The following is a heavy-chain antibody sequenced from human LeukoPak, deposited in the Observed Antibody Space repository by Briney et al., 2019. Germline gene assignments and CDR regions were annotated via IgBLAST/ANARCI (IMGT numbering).Heavy chain of an antibody. V-gene: IGHV3-9*01. CDR3: ARDGYDYVWGSYRYLFDY. D-gene: IGHD3-16*02. J-gene: IGHJ4*02. Sequence: GGSLRLSCAASGFTFDDYAMHWVRQAPGKGLEWVSGISWNSGSIGYADSVKGRFTISRDNAKNSLYLQMNSLRAEDTAVYYCARDGYDYVWGSYRYLFDYWGQGTLVTVSS. CDR1: GFTFDDYA. CDR2: ISWNSGSI.